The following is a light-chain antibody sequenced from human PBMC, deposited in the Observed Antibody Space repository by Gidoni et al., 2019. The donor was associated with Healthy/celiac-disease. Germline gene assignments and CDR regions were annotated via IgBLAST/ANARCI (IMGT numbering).Light chain of an antibody. CDR1: QSVSSN. Sequence: EIVMTQSPATLSGSPGERATLSCRASQSVSSNLAWYQQKPGQAPRLLIYGASTRATGIPARFSGSGSGTEFTLTISSLQSEDFAVYYCQQYNNWLSWTFGQGTKLEIK. CDR3: QQYNNWLSWT. V-gene: IGKV3-15*01. CDR2: GAS. J-gene: IGKJ2*02.